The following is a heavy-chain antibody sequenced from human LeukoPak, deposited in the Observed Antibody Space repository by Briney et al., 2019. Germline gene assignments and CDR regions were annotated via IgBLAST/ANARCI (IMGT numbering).Heavy chain of an antibody. CDR1: GGSISSSSYY. Sequence: KASETLSLTCTVSGGSISSSSYYWGWIRQPPGKGLEWVSYISSSGSTIYYADSVKGRFTISRDNAKNSLYLQMNSLRAEDTAVYYCAVLTYQLLDYYFDYWGQGTLVTVSS. J-gene: IGHJ4*02. CDR2: ISSSGSTI. V-gene: IGHV3-11*04. CDR3: AVLTYQLLDYYFDY. D-gene: IGHD2-2*01.